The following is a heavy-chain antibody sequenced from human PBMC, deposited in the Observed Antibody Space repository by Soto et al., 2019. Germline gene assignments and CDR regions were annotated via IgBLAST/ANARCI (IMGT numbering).Heavy chain of an antibody. V-gene: IGHV3-23*01. J-gene: IGHJ5*01. CDR2: ISRTGDSA. CDR3: AKGPEGSGSYHNWFDS. Sequence: EVHLLESGGALVQPGGSLTLSCAASGFSFSDYAMSWVRQAPGKGLEWVSSISRTGDSAYYADSVKGRFSISRDISKNRLSLQMNSLRVEDTAVYYCAKGPEGSGSYHNWFDSWGQGTLITVSS. D-gene: IGHD3-22*01. CDR1: GFSFSDYA.